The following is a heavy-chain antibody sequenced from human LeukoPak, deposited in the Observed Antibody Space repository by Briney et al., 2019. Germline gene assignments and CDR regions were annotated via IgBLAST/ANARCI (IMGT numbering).Heavy chain of an antibody. Sequence: GASVKVSCKASGYTFTGHYMHWVRQAPGQSLEWMGWINPNSGGINYAQKFQGRVTMTRDTSISTVYMELGSLRSDDTAVYYCARDSYYGDSRSLHFDYWGQGTLVTVSS. CDR3: ARDSYYGDSRSLHFDY. CDR2: INPNSGGI. J-gene: IGHJ4*02. V-gene: IGHV1-2*02. D-gene: IGHD4-17*01. CDR1: GYTFTGHY.